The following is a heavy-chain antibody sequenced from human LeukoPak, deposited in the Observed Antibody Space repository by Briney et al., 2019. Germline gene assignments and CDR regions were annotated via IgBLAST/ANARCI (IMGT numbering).Heavy chain of an antibody. CDR1: GFTFSDYG. J-gene: IGHJ3*02. CDR3: ASQDSSGWQHAFDI. D-gene: IGHD6-19*01. V-gene: IGHV3-30*03. CDR2: ISYDGSDK. Sequence: GGSLRLSCAASGFTFSDYGNHWVHWVRQAPGKGLEWVAVISYDGSDKSYADSVEGRFTISRDNSKNTLYLQMNSLRGEDTAVYYCASQDSSGWQHAFDIWGQGTMVTVSS.